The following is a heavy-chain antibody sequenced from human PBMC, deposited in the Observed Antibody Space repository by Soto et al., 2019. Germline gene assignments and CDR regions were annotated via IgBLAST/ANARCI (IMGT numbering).Heavy chain of an antibody. V-gene: IGHV4-39*02. Sequence: QLHLQESGPGLVKPSETLSLTCAVSGGSISSSGYNWAWIRQPPGKGLEWVGSIHYTGTTYCNPSLKSRFTLAVDTSKNHFALRLSSVTAADTAVLYCARRPYSSASGGFDYWGQGTLVTVSS. CDR3: ARRPYSSASGGFDY. D-gene: IGHD6-6*01. J-gene: IGHJ4*02. CDR1: GGSISSSGYN. CDR2: IHYTGTT.